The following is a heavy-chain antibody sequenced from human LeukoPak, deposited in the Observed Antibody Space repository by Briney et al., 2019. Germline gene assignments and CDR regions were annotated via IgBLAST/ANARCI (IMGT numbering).Heavy chain of an antibody. CDR2: IYYSGST. CDR1: GGSISSSSYY. J-gene: IGHJ4*02. V-gene: IGHV4-39*01. Sequence: PSETLSLTCTVSGGSISSSSYYWGWIRQPPGKGLEWIGSIYYSGSTYYNPSLKSRVTISVDTSKNRFSLKLSSVTAADTAVYYCARLLVGATTHIDYWGQGTLVTVSS. CDR3: ARLLVGATTHIDY. D-gene: IGHD1-26*01.